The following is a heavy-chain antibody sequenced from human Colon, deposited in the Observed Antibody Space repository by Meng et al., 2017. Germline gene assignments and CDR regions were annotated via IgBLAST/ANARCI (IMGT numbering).Heavy chain of an antibody. CDR2: LSYSGNT. D-gene: IGHD3-10*01. J-gene: IGHJ4*02. Sequence: QVQLQESGPGLVKPSQTASLTFTVSGGFLNSADYSWSWIRQSPGGGLEWIGLLSYSGNTFYNPSLRSRVAISADTSKRQFSLYLRSVTAADTAVYYCAREWRHYYGAGSFDYWGQGALVTVSS. V-gene: IGHV4-30-4*01. CDR1: GGFLNSADYS. CDR3: AREWRHYYGAGSFDY.